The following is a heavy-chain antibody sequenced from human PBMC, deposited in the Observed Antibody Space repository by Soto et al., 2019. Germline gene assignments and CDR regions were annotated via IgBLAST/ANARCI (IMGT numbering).Heavy chain of an antibody. D-gene: IGHD3-9*01. CDR1: GCXIISYY. Sequence: TVSGCXIISYYFSCIRQPPGKGLEWIGYIYYSGSTNYNPSLKSRVTISVDTSKNQFSLKLSSVTAADTAVYYCARDALSGYLVSWGQGTLVTVSS. CDR3: ARDALSGYLVS. V-gene: IGHV4-59*01. J-gene: IGHJ5*02. CDR2: IYYSGST.